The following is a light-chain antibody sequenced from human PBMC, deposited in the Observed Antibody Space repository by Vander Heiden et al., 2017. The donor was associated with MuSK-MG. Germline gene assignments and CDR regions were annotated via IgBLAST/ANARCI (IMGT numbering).Light chain of an antibody. J-gene: IGLJ2*01. CDR2: DDR. Sequence: SYVLTQPPSVSVAPGQTARLPCGGNIIGSKIVHWYQQKPGQAPVLVVYDDRDRTAVIPERFSGSNSGNTATMTISRVEAGDEADYYCQVWDRSSDRVVFGGGTKLTVL. V-gene: IGLV3-21*02. CDR1: IIGSKI. CDR3: QVWDRSSDRVV.